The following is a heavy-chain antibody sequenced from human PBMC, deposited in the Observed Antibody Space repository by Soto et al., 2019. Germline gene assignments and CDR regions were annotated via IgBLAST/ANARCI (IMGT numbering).Heavy chain of an antibody. Sequence: QVQLVQSGAEVKKPGASVKVSCKASGYIFTAYSMHWVRQAPGQGLEWMGVVNPSGGSTNYAQKLQGRSTMTRDTSTCTVYMDLRSLTSDDKAVYYCAREENGSYGICHSEYFQRRGQGTLVTVSS. CDR3: AREENGSYGICHSEYFQR. J-gene: IGHJ1*01. V-gene: IGHV1-46*01. CDR1: GYIFTAYS. CDR2: VNPSGGST. D-gene: IGHD2-15*01.